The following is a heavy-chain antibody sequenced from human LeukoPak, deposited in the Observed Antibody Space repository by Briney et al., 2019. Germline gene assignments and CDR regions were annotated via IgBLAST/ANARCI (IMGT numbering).Heavy chain of an antibody. J-gene: IGHJ4*02. CDR2: IYHSGST. CDR3: ARASTMVRGANDY. V-gene: IGHV4-34*01. Sequence: PSETLSLTCAVYGGSFSGYYWSWIRQPPGKGLEWIGSIYHSGSTYYNPSLKSRVTISVDTSKNQFSLKLSSVTAADTAVYYCARASTMVRGANDYWGQGTLVTVSS. D-gene: IGHD3-10*01. CDR1: GGSFSGYY.